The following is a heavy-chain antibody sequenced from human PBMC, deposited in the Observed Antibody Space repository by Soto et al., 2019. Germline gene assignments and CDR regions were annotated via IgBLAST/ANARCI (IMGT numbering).Heavy chain of an antibody. CDR1: GGSFSGYY. Sequence: SETLSLTCAVYGGSFSGYYWSWIRQPPGKGLERIGEINHSGSTNYNPSLKSRVNISVDTSKNQFSLRLRCVTAADTAVYYRARGGRGSSWYIFSYYYYMDVWGKGTTVTVSS. CDR2: INHSGST. CDR3: ARGGRGSSWYIFSYYYYMDV. D-gene: IGHD6-13*01. J-gene: IGHJ6*03. V-gene: IGHV4-34*01.